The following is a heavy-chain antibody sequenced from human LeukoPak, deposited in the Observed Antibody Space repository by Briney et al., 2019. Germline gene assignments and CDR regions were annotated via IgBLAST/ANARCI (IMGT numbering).Heavy chain of an antibody. CDR1: GFSLSTRGVG. CDR3: AHYDYGDSPTVDYFDY. J-gene: IGHJ4*02. D-gene: IGHD4-17*01. CDR2: IYWDDDK. Sequence: SGPTLMNPTQTLTLTCTFSGFSLSTRGVGVAWIRQPPGKALEWLTLIYWDDDKRYIPSLKSRKNITQETSKNQVVRTMTKRDPVDTATYYCAHYDYGDSPTVDYFDYWGQGTLVTVSS. V-gene: IGHV2-5*02.